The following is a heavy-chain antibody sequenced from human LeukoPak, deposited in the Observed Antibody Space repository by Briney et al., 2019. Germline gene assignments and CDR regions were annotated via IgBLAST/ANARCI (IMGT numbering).Heavy chain of an antibody. CDR2: ISTNSGII. D-gene: IGHD2-2*02. V-gene: IGHV3-9*01. CDR3: AKGLGYCSSDSCNSSVIDV. CDR1: GVTFVDYG. Sequence: VRTLRRSCTASGVTFVDYGVHWVLQDPGKGLEWVSGISTNSGIISYADSVKGRFTISRDNAKNPLYLQLNSLRDEDTVMYYCAKGLGYCSSDSCNSSVIDVWGKGTTVIVSS. J-gene: IGHJ6*03.